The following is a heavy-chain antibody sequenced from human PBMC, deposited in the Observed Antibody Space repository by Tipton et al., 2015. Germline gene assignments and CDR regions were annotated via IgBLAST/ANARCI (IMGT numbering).Heavy chain of an antibody. J-gene: IGHJ3*02. CDR3: ARHLVRSDSFDI. D-gene: IGHD3/OR15-3a*01. CDR1: GGSINRSAYY. Sequence: TLSLTCTVSGGSINRSAYYWGWIRQPPGKGLEWIGRIYFRGSTSYNPSVQSRVTISIDTSKKQFSLNLSSATAADTAVYFCARHLVRSDSFDIWGQGTMVTVSS. CDR2: IYFRGST. V-gene: IGHV4-39*01.